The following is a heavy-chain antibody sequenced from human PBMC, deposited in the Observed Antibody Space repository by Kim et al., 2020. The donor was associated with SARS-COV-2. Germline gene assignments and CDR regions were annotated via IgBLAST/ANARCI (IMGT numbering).Heavy chain of an antibody. J-gene: IGHJ4*02. D-gene: IGHD3-10*01. V-gene: IGHV3-49*03. CDR1: GFTFGDYA. CDR2: IRSKAYGGTT. Sequence: GGSLRLSCTASGFTFGDYAMSWFRQAPGKGLEWVGFIRSKAYGGTTEYAASVKGRFTISRDDSKSIAYLQMNSLKTEDTAVYYCTRTLMSVLLWFGELDYWGQGTLVTVSS. CDR3: TRTLMSVLLWFGELDY.